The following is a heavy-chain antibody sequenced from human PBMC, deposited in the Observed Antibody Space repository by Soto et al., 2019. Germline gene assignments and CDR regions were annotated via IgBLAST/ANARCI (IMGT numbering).Heavy chain of an antibody. Sequence: PSETLSLTCAVSGGSISSGGYSWSWIRQPPGKGLEWIGYIYHSGSTYYNPSLKSRVTISVDRSKNQFSLKLSSVTAADTAVYYCARATRDYDFWSGSFGMAVWGQGTTVTVSS. CDR3: ARATRDYDFWSGSFGMAV. J-gene: IGHJ6*02. CDR1: GGSISSGGYS. CDR2: IYHSGST. V-gene: IGHV4-30-2*01. D-gene: IGHD3-3*01.